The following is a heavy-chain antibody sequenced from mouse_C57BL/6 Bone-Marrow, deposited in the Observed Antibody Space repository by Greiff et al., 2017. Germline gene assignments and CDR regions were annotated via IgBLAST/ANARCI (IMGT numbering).Heavy chain of an antibody. CDR3: ARKGMIATDWFAY. J-gene: IGHJ3*01. CDR1: GFTFSSYG. CDR2: ISSGGSYT. V-gene: IGHV5-6*01. Sequence: EVQGVESGGDLVKPGGSLKLSCAASGFTFSSYGMSWVRQTPDKRLEWVATISSGGSYTYYPDSVKGRFTISRDNAKNTLYLQMSSLKSEDTAMYYCARKGMIATDWFAYWGQGTLVTVSA. D-gene: IGHD1-1*01.